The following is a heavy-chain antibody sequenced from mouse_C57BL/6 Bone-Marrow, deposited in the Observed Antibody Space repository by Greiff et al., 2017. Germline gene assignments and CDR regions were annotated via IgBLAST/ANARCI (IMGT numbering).Heavy chain of an antibody. CDR2: IHPNSGST. Sequence: QVQLQQPGAELVKPGASVKLSCKASGYTFTSYWMHWVKQRPGQGLEWIGMIHPNSGSTNYNEKFKGKATLTVDKSSSTAYMQLSSLTSEDSAVYYCARFGGSSFYYYAMDYWGQGTSVTVSS. J-gene: IGHJ4*01. D-gene: IGHD1-1*01. CDR1: GYTFTSYW. CDR3: ARFGGSSFYYYAMDY. V-gene: IGHV1-64*01.